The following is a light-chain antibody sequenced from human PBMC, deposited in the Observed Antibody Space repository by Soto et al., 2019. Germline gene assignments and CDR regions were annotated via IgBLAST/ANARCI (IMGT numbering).Light chain of an antibody. V-gene: IGLV4-69*01. CDR3: QTWGTGTVV. CDR1: SGHSSYA. CDR2: LNSDGSH. Sequence: QPVLTQSPSASASLGASVKLTCTLSSGHSSYAIAWHQQQPEKGPRYLMKLNSDGSHSKGDGITDRFSGSSSGAERYLTISSLQSEDEADYYCQTWGTGTVVFGGGTKVTVL. J-gene: IGLJ2*01.